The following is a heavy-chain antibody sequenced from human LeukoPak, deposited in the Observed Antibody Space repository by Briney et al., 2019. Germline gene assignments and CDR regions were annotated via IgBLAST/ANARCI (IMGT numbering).Heavy chain of an antibody. V-gene: IGHV4-34*01. D-gene: IGHD5-18*01. Sequence: SETLSLTCAVYGGSFSGYYWSWIRQPPGKGLEWIGEINHSGSTNYNPSLKSRVTISVDTSKNQFSLKLSSVTAADTAVYYCARDRWGYSYGGDWGQGILVTVSS. CDR3: ARDRWGYSYGGD. CDR2: INHSGST. CDR1: GGSFSGYY. J-gene: IGHJ4*02.